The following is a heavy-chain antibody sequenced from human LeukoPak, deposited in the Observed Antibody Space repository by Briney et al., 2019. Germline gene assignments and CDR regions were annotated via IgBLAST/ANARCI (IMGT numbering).Heavy chain of an antibody. Sequence: SETLSLTCAVYGGSFSGYYWSWIRQPPGKGLEWIGEINHSGSTNYDPSLKSRVTISVDTSKNQFSLKLSSVTAADTAVYYCARGVTNSSSGFFDYWGQGTLVTVSS. CDR3: ARGVTNSSSGFFDY. CDR1: GGSFSGYY. J-gene: IGHJ4*02. D-gene: IGHD6-6*01. CDR2: INHSGST. V-gene: IGHV4-34*01.